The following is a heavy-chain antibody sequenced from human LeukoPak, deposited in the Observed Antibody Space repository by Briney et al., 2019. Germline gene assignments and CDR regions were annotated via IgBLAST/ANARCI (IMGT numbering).Heavy chain of an antibody. CDR3: AKGQDIVVVAATLDH. CDR2: ISYDGSSK. Sequence: PGGSLRLSCAASGFTFSTYGMHWVRQAPGKGLEWVAVISYDGSSKFYADSVKGRFTISRDSSKNTLHLQMNRLRPEDTAVYYCAKGQDIVVVAATLDHWGQGTLVTVSS. V-gene: IGHV3-30*18. J-gene: IGHJ4*02. CDR1: GFTFSTYG. D-gene: IGHD2-21*02.